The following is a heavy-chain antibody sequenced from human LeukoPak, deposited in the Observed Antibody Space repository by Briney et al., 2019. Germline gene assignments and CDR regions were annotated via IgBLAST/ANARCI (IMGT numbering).Heavy chain of an antibody. CDR1: SGSISSGDYY. V-gene: IGHV4-61*08. CDR2: IYYSGST. D-gene: IGHD3-22*01. Sequence: SETLSLTCTVSSGSISSGDYYWSWIRQPPGKGLEWIGYIYYSGSTNYNPSLKSRVTISVDTSKNQFSLKLSSVTAADTAVYYCARVRPSSGYYFYYFDYWGQGTLVTVSS. J-gene: IGHJ4*02. CDR3: ARVRPSSGYYFYYFDY.